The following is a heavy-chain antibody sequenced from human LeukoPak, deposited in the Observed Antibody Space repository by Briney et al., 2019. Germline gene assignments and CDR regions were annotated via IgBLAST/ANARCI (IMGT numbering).Heavy chain of an antibody. V-gene: IGHV3-30*02. D-gene: IGHD1-14*01. Sequence: GGSLRLSCAAPGFTFSSYGMHWFRQAPGKGLEWVAFIRYDGSNKYYADSVKGRFTISRDNSKNTLYLQVNSLRAEDTAVYYCANPRSEGAFDIWGQGTMVTVSS. CDR3: ANPRSEGAFDI. J-gene: IGHJ3*02. CDR1: GFTFSSYG. CDR2: IRYDGSNK.